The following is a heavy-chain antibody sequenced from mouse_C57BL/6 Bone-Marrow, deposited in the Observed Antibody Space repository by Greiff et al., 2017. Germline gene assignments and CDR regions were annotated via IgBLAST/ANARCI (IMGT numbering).Heavy chain of an antibody. Sequence: EVQLVESGGGLVQPGGSLSLSCAASGFTFTDYYMSWVRQPPGKALEWLGFIRNKANGYTTEYSSSVKGRFTISRDNSQSILYLQMNALRAEDSATYYCARYPPSYYGSHYFDYWGQGTTLTVSS. CDR2: IRNKANGYTT. V-gene: IGHV7-3*01. CDR3: ARYPPSYYGSHYFDY. D-gene: IGHD1-1*01. J-gene: IGHJ2*01. CDR1: GFTFTDYY.